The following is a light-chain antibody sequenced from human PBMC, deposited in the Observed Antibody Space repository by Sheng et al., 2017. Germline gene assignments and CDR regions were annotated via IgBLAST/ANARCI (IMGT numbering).Light chain of an antibody. CDR3: QQYNDWPT. CDR1: QSVRTN. Sequence: EIVMTQSPATLSVSPGDRATLSCRASQSVRTNLAWYQQKPGQVPRLLVYGASTRATGIPARFSGSGSGTVFTLTISSLQSEDFAVYSCQQYNDWPTFGQGTKLEI. V-gene: IGKV3-15*01. CDR2: GAS. J-gene: IGKJ2*01.